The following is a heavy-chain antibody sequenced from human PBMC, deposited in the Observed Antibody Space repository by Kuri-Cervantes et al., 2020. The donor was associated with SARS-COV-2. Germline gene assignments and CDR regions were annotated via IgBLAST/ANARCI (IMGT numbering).Heavy chain of an antibody. CDR3: AREIQLWKPIDY. Sequence: ASVKVSCKASGGTFSSYAITWVRQAPGQGLEWMGWISTYNGNTNYAQKLQGRVTMTTDTSTSTAYMELRSLRSDDTAVYYCAREIQLWKPIDYRGQGTLVVVSS. D-gene: IGHD5-18*01. V-gene: IGHV1-18*01. CDR2: ISTYNGNT. CDR1: GGTFSSYA. J-gene: IGHJ4*02.